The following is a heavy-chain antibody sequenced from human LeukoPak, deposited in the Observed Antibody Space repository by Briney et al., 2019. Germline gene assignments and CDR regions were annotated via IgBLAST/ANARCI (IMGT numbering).Heavy chain of an antibody. Sequence: GGSLRLSCVASGFTFSSYWMNWVRQAPGKGLEWVSSISSSSSYIYYADSVKGRFTISRDNAKNSLYLQMNSLRAEDTAVYYCARWAPILPAATHYYGMDVWGQGTTVTVSS. J-gene: IGHJ6*02. CDR2: ISSSSSYI. CDR3: ARWAPILPAATHYYGMDV. V-gene: IGHV3-21*01. CDR1: GFTFSSYW. D-gene: IGHD2-2*01.